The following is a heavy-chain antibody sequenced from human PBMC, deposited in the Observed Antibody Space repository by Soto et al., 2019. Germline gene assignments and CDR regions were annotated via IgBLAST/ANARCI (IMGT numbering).Heavy chain of an antibody. CDR1: GFTFSSYE. Sequence: GSLRLSCAASGFTFSSYEMNWVRQAPGKGLEWVSYISSSGSTIYYADSVKGRFTISRDNAKNSLYLQMNSLRAEDTAVYYCARGARYYDSSGYSGDWSIDYWGQGTLVTVSS. J-gene: IGHJ4*02. D-gene: IGHD3-22*01. CDR3: ARGARYYDSSGYSGDWSIDY. CDR2: ISSSGSTI. V-gene: IGHV3-48*03.